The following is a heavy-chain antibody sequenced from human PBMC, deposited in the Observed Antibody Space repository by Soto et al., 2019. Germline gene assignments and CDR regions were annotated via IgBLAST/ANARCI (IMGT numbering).Heavy chain of an antibody. Sequence: QVQLVQSGAEVKKPGSSVKVSCKASGGTFSSYTINWVRQAPGQGLEWMGRIIPILGIANYAQKFQGRVTITADKSTSTAYMELSSLRSEDTAVYYCARMGDGYCSGGSCFENWGQGTLVTVSS. J-gene: IGHJ4*02. V-gene: IGHV1-69*02. CDR2: IIPILGIA. D-gene: IGHD2-15*01. CDR3: ARMGDGYCSGGSCFEN. CDR1: GGTFSSYT.